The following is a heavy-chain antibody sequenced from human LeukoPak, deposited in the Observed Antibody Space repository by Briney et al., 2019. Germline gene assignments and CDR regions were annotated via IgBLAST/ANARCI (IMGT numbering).Heavy chain of an antibody. CDR2: ISGSGGST. D-gene: IGHD1-26*01. Sequence: GGSLRLSCAASGFTFSHYGMTWVRQAPGKGLEWVSAISGSGGSTYHAASVKGRFTISRDNSKNTLYVQMNSLRAEDTAVYYCAKRGAEVGASVAPGDYWGQGTLLTVSS. CDR3: AKRGAEVGASVAPGDY. V-gene: IGHV3-23*01. CDR1: GFTFSHYG. J-gene: IGHJ4*02.